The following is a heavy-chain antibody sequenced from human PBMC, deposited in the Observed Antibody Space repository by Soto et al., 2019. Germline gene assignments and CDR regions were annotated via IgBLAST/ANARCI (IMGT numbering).Heavy chain of an antibody. CDR3: ARSQGSSTSLEIYYSYYYGMDV. D-gene: IGHD2-2*01. CDR1: GGTFSSYA. CDR2: IIPISDTT. J-gene: IGHJ6*02. Sequence: QVQLVQSGAEVKKPGSSVKVSCKASGGTFSSYAISWVRQAPGQGLEWMGGIIPISDTTNYAQKFQGRVTITADESTSTAYMELSSLRSDDTAVYYCARSQGSSTSLEIYYSYYYGMDVWGQASTVTVSS. V-gene: IGHV1-69*01.